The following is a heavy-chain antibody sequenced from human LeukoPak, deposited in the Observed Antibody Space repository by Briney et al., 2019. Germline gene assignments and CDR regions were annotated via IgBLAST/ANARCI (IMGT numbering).Heavy chain of an antibody. D-gene: IGHD2-15*01. CDR1: GGTFSSYA. Sequence: SCKASGGTFSSYAIGWVRQAPGKGLEWVSAISGSGGSTYYADSVKGRFTISRDNSKTSLYLQMNSLRAEDTAVYYCAKDTLRMRSFDYWAQGTLVTVS. J-gene: IGHJ4*02. V-gene: IGHV3-23*01. CDR3: AKDTLRMRSFDY. CDR2: ISGSGGST.